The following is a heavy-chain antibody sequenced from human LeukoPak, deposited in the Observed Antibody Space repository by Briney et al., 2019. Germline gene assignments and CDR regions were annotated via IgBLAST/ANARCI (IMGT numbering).Heavy chain of an antibody. J-gene: IGHJ4*02. CDR3: ARLWFGEPVFIDY. V-gene: IGHV4-39*01. CDR1: GGSFSGYY. CDR2: IYYSGST. D-gene: IGHD3-10*01. Sequence: SETLSLTCAVYGGSFSGYYWGWIRQPPGKGLEWIGSIYYSGSTYYNSSLKSRVAISVDTSKNQFSLKLSSVTAADTAVYYCARLWFGEPVFIDYWGQGTLVTVSS.